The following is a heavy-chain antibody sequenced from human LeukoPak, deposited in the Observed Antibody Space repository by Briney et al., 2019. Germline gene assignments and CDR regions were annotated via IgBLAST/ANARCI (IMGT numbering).Heavy chain of an antibody. CDR3: AKAPTYSSGWYYFDY. J-gene: IGHJ4*02. D-gene: IGHD6-19*01. Sequence: GGSLRLSCAASGFTFSSYAMSWVRQAPGKGLEWVSAISGSGGSTYYADSVKGRFTISRDNSKNTLYLQMNSLRAEDTAVYCCAKAPTYSSGWYYFDYWGRGTLVTVSS. CDR1: GFTFSSYA. CDR2: ISGSGGST. V-gene: IGHV3-23*01.